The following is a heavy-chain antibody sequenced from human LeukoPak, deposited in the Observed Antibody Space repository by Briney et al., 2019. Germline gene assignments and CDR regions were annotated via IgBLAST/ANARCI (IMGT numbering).Heavy chain of an antibody. CDR3: ARGGRYCSGGSCYSAGWFDP. CDR2: ISSSSSYI. V-gene: IGHV3-21*01. J-gene: IGHJ5*02. Sequence: GSLRLSCAASGFTFSSYSMNWVRQAPGKGLEWVSSISSSSSYIYYADSVKGRFTISRDNAKNSLYLQMNSLRAEDTAVYCCARGGRYCSGGSCYSAGWFDPWGQGTLVTVSS. D-gene: IGHD2-15*01. CDR1: GFTFSSYS.